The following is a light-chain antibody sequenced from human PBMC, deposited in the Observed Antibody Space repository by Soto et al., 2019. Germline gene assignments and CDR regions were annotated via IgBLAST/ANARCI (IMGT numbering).Light chain of an antibody. J-gene: IGKJ1*01. CDR2: GAS. CDR1: QSVSSSY. CDR3: QLYGSSMWT. Sequence: IGFKKSAGTVSLSPGERATLSCSASQSVSSSYLAWYQQKPGQAPRLLIYGASSRATGIPDRFSGSGSGTEFTLTISRLEPEDFAVYYCQLYGSSMWTFGQGANVDIK. V-gene: IGKV3-20*01.